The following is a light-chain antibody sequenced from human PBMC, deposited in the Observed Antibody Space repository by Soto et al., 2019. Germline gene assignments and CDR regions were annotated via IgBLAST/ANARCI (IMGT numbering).Light chain of an antibody. CDR1: QSVSSSY. J-gene: IGKJ1*01. V-gene: IGKV3-20*01. CDR3: QQYNTYTWT. CDR2: GAS. Sequence: EIVLTQSPGTLSLSPGERATLSCRASQSVSSSYLAWYQQTPGQAPRLLIYGASTRATGIPVRFSGSASGTEFTLTISTLQPDDFATYYCQQYNTYTWTFGQGTKVDNK.